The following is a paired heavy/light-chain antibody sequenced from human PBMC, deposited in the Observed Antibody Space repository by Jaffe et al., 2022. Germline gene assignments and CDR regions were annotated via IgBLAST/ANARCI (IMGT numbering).Heavy chain of an antibody. J-gene: IGHJ3*01. Sequence: QVQLQESGSGLVKPSQTLSLTCAVSGASIDGGGFSWSWIRQPPGKGLEWIGFISYTGASYYNPSLKSRLTILADRSKNQVSLKLISVTAADTAVYFCARRLGFCSSASCYARPFDVWGQGKMVIVSS. CDR1: GASIDGGGFS. V-gene: IGHV4-30-2*01. D-gene: IGHD2-2*01. CDR3: ARRLGFCSSASCYARPFDV. CDR2: ISYTGAS.
Light chain of an antibody. J-gene: IGLJ3*02. V-gene: IGLV1-51*02. Sequence: QSVLTQPPSVSAAPGQRVTISCSGSASNVGINFVSWYQHFPGIAPKLLIYENTKRPSEISDRFSGSRSGTSATLDITGLQTGDEADYFCGTWDSSLSAEVFGGGTKVTVL. CDR2: ENT. CDR3: GTWDSSLSAEV. CDR1: ASNVGINF.